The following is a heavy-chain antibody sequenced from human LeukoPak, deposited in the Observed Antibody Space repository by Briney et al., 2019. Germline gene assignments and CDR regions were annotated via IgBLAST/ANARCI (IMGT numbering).Heavy chain of an antibody. D-gene: IGHD5-12*01. CDR2: ITGSGDST. Sequence: GGSLRLSCTASGFTFSSYAMSWVRQAPGKGLDWVSAITGSGDSTYYADSVKGRFTISRDNSKNTLYLQMNNLRAEDTALYYCAKDRVPRYSGYGLSDDWGQGTLVTVSS. CDR1: GFTFSSYA. CDR3: AKDRVPRYSGYGLSDD. J-gene: IGHJ4*02. V-gene: IGHV3-23*01.